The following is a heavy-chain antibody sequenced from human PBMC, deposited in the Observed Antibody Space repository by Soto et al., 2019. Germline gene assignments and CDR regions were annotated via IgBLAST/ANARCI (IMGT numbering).Heavy chain of an antibody. V-gene: IGHV1-3*01. Sequence: ASVKVSCKASGYTFTSYGMNWVRQAPGRGLEWMGWINPGNGNTKYSQKFQGRVTITRDTSANTAYMELRSLRYEDTALYFCARAPLYSNRWQGLFDPWGQGTLVTVSS. J-gene: IGHJ5*02. D-gene: IGHD6-13*01. CDR3: ARAPLYSNRWQGLFDP. CDR1: GYTFTSYG. CDR2: INPGNGNT.